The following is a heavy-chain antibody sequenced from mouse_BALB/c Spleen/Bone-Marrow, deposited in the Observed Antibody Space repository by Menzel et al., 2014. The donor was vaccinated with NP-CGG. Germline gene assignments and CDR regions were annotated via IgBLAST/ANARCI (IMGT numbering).Heavy chain of an antibody. Sequence: VKLEESGPGLVAPSQSLSITCTVSGFSLTSYGVHWVRPPPGKGLEWLGVKWAGGTTSYNSALMSRLSISRDNSKSQVFLKMNSLQTDDTAIYYCARTGTKDYFDYWGQGTTLTVSS. J-gene: IGHJ2*01. V-gene: IGHV2-9*02. CDR2: KWAGGTT. D-gene: IGHD4-1*01. CDR1: GFSLTSYG. CDR3: ARTGTKDYFDY.